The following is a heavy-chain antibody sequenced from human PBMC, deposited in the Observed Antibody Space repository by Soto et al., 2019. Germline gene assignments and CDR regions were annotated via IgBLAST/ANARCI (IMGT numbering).Heavy chain of an antibody. CDR1: GYTFSNYG. CDR2: VSAHNRNT. V-gene: IGHV1-18*01. CDR3: ARERRWEPLLY. J-gene: IGHJ4*02. D-gene: IGHD1-26*01. Sequence: QVQLVQSGPEVKKPGASVKVSCKGSGYTFSNYGVTWVRQAPGQGLERLGWVSAHNRNTDYAQKFEDRATMTIDTSTNTAYLELRGLTPGQTAVYYCARERRWEPLLYWGQGTL.